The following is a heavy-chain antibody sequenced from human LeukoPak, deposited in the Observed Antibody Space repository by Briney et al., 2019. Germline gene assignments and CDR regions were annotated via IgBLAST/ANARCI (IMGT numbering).Heavy chain of an antibody. V-gene: IGHV3-21*01. Sequence: GGSLRLSLALSGFIVKAYTTSCGRQAPGKGLEWVSSITGDCKYITYADSVKGRFTISRDNAKNSLYLQVASLRGDDTATYYCAREANDYYFDQWGQGTLVTVSP. CDR1: GFIVKAYT. J-gene: IGHJ4*02. CDR3: AREANDYYFDQ. CDR2: ITGDCKYI. D-gene: IGHD3-16*01.